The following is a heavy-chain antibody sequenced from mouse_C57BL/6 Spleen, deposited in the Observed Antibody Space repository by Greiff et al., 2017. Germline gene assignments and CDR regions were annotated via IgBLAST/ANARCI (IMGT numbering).Heavy chain of an antibody. CDR3: ARRTTSNSGSFGY. Sequence: VQLQQPGAELVKPGASVKLSCKASGYTFTSYWMQWVKQRPGQGLEWIGEIDPSDSYTNYNQKFKGKATLTVDTSSSTAYMQLSSLTSEDSAVYYCARRTTSNSGSFGYWGQGTTLTVSS. J-gene: IGHJ2*01. CDR2: IDPSDSYT. D-gene: IGHD1-2*01. V-gene: IGHV1-50*01. CDR1: GYTFTSYW.